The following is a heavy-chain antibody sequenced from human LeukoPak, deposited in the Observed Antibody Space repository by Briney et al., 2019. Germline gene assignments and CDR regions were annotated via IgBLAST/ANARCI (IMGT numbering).Heavy chain of an antibody. CDR2: IASGGSRTI. J-gene: IGHJ4*02. V-gene: IGHV3-48*04. D-gene: IGHD3-22*01. Sequence: GGSLRLSCAASGFTFSNYNMNWVRQAPGKGLEWVSYIASGGSRTIYYADSVKGRFTVSRDNAKNSLCLQMDSLRAEDTAVYYCARGGLVTITTLDYWGQGTLVTVSS. CDR1: GFTFSNYN. CDR3: ARGGLVTITTLDY.